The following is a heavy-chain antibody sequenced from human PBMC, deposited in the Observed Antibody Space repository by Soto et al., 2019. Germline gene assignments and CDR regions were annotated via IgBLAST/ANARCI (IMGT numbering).Heavy chain of an antibody. V-gene: IGHV4-30-4*01. CDR2: IYHTRNT. CDR3: ARVMAAMQNWLDP. CDR1: GGCISNVGYF. D-gene: IGHD2-2*01. J-gene: IGHJ5*02. Sequence: QVQLQESGPGLVTPSQTLSLTCTVSGGCISNVGYFWSGIRQTPGKVLKWIGFIYHTRNTYYNSSLRRRVSISIDTSKSQVSLKLNSVTAADTAVYYGARVMAAMQNWLDPGGQGTLGTVSP.